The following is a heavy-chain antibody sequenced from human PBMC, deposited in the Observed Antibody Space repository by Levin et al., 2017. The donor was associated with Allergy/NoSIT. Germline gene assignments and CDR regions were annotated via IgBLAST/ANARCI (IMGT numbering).Heavy chain of an antibody. CDR1: GFSLSTSGVG. J-gene: IGHJ4*02. CDR2: IYWDDDK. D-gene: IGHD6-13*01. V-gene: IGHV2-5*02. CDR3: AHNLLHYDSSWSWLGGGYFDY. Sequence: GSGPTLVKPTQTLTLTCTFSGFSLSTSGVGVGWIRQPPGKALEWLALIYWDDDKRYSPSLRSRLTITKDTSKNQVVLAMTNVDPLDTATYYCAHNLLHYDSSWSWLGGGYFDYWGQGTLVTVSS.